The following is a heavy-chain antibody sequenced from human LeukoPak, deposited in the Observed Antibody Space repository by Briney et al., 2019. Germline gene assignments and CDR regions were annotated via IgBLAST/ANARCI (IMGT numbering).Heavy chain of an antibody. CDR2: IWYDGSNK. Sequence: GRSLRLSCAASGFTFSSYGMHWVRQAPGKGLEWVAVIWYDGSNKYYADSVKGRFTISRDNSKNTLYLQVNSLRAEDTAVYYCARESQQWLVYYYYYGMDVWGQGTTVTVSS. CDR1: GFTFSSYG. J-gene: IGHJ6*02. V-gene: IGHV3-33*01. D-gene: IGHD6-19*01. CDR3: ARESQQWLVYYYYYGMDV.